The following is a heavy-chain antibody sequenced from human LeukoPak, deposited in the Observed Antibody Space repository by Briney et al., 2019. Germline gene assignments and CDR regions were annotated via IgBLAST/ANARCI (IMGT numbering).Heavy chain of an antibody. CDR3: ARGVEPLAANTLAY. CDR2: LYSDGTT. CDR1: RFTVLTNV. V-gene: IGHV3-53*01. Sequence: PGWALTVSCLASRFTVLTNVMTSLRPAPGRGRACASVLYSDGTTKYADSVQGRFTTSRDNSKNTLYLEMNSLSPDDTAVYYCARGVEPLAANTLAYWGQGTLVTVSS. D-gene: IGHD1-14*01. J-gene: IGHJ4*02.